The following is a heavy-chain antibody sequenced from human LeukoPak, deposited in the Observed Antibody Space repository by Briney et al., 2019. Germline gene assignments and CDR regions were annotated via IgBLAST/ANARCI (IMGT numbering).Heavy chain of an antibody. CDR2: IRYDGSDK. J-gene: IGHJ4*02. CDR1: GFTFSSYG. CDR3: AKDRAFLSGNVDY. Sequence: PGGSLRLSCAASGFTFSSYGMHWVRQAPGKGLEWVAFIRYDGSDKYYADSVKGRFTVSRDNSKNTLYVQMNSLRADDTAVYYCAKDRAFLSGNVDYWGQGTLVTVSS. D-gene: IGHD3-3*01. V-gene: IGHV3-30*02.